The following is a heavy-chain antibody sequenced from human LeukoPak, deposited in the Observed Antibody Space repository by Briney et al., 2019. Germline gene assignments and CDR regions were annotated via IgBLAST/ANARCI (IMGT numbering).Heavy chain of an antibody. CDR3: AGTLTYYYDSSGYYYLDY. CDR2: IYYSGST. Sequence: SETLSLTCAVYGGSFSGYYWSWIRQPPGKGLEWIGNIYYSGSTYYNPSLKSRVTISVDTSKNQFSLKLSSVTAADTAVYYCAGTLTYYYDSSGYYYLDYWGQGTLVTVSS. D-gene: IGHD3-22*01. J-gene: IGHJ4*02. CDR1: GGSFSGYY. V-gene: IGHV4-34*01.